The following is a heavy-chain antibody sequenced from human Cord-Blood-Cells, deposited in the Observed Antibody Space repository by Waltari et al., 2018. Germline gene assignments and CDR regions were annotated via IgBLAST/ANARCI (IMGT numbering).Heavy chain of an antibody. CDR2: INHSGST. J-gene: IGHJ6*02. Sequence: QVQLQQWGAGRLKPSETLSLTCAGYGGSFSGYYWSWIRQPPGKGLEWIGEINHSGSTNYNPSLKSRVTISVDTSKNQFSLKLSSVTAADTAVYYCARGRGEVGLLGVWGQGTTVTVSS. V-gene: IGHV4-34*01. CDR3: ARGRGEVGLLGV. CDR1: GGSFSGYY.